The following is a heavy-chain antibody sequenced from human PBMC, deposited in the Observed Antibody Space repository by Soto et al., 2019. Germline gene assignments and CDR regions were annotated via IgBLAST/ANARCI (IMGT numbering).Heavy chain of an antibody. Sequence: GESLKISCKGSGYSFTSYWIGWVRQTPGKGLEWMGIIHPGDSDTRYSPSFQGHVFISADKSISTAYLQWSSLRASDSAMYYCASRAGEGVDYWGQGTLVTVSS. CDR1: GYSFTSYW. CDR3: ASRAGEGVDY. CDR2: IHPGDSDT. V-gene: IGHV5-51*01. J-gene: IGHJ4*02.